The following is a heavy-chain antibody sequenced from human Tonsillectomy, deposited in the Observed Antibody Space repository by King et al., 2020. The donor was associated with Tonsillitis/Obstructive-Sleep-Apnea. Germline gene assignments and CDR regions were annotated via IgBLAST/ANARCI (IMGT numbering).Heavy chain of an antibody. CDR3: AREVRSDGAFDI. D-gene: IGHD3-3*01. V-gene: IGHV3-53*01. CDR1: GFTVSNNY. J-gene: IGHJ3*02. CDR2: IYIGGST. Sequence: VQLVESGGGLIQPGGSLRLSCAASGFTVSNNYMSWVRQAPGKGLEWVSVIYIGGSTYYADSVKGRFTISRDNSKNTVYLQMNSLRAEETAVYYCAREVRSDGAFDIWGQETMVTVSS.